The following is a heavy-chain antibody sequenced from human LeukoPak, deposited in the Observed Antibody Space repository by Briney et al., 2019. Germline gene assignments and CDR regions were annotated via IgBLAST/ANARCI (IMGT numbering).Heavy chain of an antibody. J-gene: IGHJ4*02. Sequence: SETLSLTCTVSGGSISSYYWSWIRQPPGKGLEWIGYIYYSGSTDYNPSLKRRLTMSVDTSKNLLSLRLSSVIAADTAVYFCARVDCSSTNCNYGYYFDYWGQGTLVTVSS. D-gene: IGHD2-2*01. CDR2: IYYSGST. V-gene: IGHV4-59*01. CDR3: ARVDCSSTNCNYGYYFDY. CDR1: GGSISSYY.